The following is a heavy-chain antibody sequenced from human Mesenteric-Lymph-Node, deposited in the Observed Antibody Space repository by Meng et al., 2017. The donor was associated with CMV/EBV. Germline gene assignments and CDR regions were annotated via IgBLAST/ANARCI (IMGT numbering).Heavy chain of an antibody. D-gene: IGHD6-13*01. CDR1: GSTFNTYG. J-gene: IGHJ6*02. CDR3: AKDQVPVGGYYFYGMDV. Sequence: GESLKISCAASGSTFNTYGMYWVRQAPGKGLEWVAFIQHDGKNKYYVGSVKGRFTISRDNSKSTVSLQMNSLRADDTAVYYCAKDQVPVGGYYFYGMDVWGQGTTVTVSS. CDR2: IQHDGKNK. V-gene: IGHV3-30*02.